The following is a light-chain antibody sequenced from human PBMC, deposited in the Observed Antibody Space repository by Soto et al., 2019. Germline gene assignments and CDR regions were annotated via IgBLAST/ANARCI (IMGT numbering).Light chain of an antibody. CDR3: QSYDRSVSGCNV. CDR2: GNS. V-gene: IGLV1-40*01. Sequence: QSVLTQQPSVFGAPGQRVTISCTGSSSNIGAGYDVHWYQQLPGTAPKLLIYGNSNRPTGVPDRFSGSKSGTSPSLAITVLHAVDEADYYWQSYDRSVSGCNVCGSRTKVTVI. J-gene: IGLJ1*01. CDR1: SSNIGAGYD.